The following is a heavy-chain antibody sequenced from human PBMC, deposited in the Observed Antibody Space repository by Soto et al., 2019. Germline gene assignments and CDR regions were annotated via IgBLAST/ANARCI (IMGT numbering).Heavy chain of an antibody. V-gene: IGHV4-4*07. J-gene: IGHJ5*02. CDR2: IYTSGST. D-gene: IGHD6-25*01. CDR3: AGQTFTIAAASYGRSNWFDP. CDR1: GGSISSYY. Sequence: PSETLSLTCTVSGGSISSYYWSWIRQPAGKGLEWIGRIYTSGSTNYNPSLKSRVTMSVDTSKNQFSLRLNSVTAADTAVYYCAGQTFTIAAASYGRSNWFDPWGPGTLVTVSS.